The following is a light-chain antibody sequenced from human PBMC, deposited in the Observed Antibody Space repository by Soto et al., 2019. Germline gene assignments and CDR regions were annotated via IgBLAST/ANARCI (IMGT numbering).Light chain of an antibody. Sequence: EIVMTQSPATLSVSPGGSATLSCRASQSVSSNLAWYQQKPGRAPRLLIYGASTRATGIPDRFRGRGSGTEFTVTISSLQSEDFAVYYCQQYSDWPLTFGQGTQLEI. CDR3: QQYSDWPLT. CDR2: GAS. V-gene: IGKV3-15*01. CDR1: QSVSSN. J-gene: IGKJ5*01.